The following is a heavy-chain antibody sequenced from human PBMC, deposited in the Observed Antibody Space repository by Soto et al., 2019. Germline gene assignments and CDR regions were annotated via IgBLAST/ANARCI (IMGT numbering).Heavy chain of an antibody. Sequence: ASVKVSCKVSGYTLTELSMHWVRQAPGKGLEWMGGFDPEDGETIYAQKYQGRVTMTEDTSTDTAYIEMSSLRSEDTAEYYCARCSSGRDYYFDYWGQGTLVTVSS. J-gene: IGHJ4*02. CDR1: GYTLTELS. V-gene: IGHV1-24*01. CDR2: FDPEDGET. D-gene: IGHD6-19*01. CDR3: ARCSSGRDYYFDY.